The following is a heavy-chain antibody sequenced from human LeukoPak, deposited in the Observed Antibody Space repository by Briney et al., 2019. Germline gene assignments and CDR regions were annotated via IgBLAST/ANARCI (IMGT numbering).Heavy chain of an antibody. CDR1: GGTFISYA. D-gene: IGHD6-13*01. Sequence: GASVKVSCKASGGTFISYAISWARQAPGQGLEWMGGIILIFGTANYAQKFQGRVTITADESTSTAYMELSSLRSEDTAVYYCARGEAAEEKIYYYYYGMDVWGQGTTVTVSS. V-gene: IGHV1-69*13. CDR2: IILIFGTA. CDR3: ARGEAAEEKIYYYYYGMDV. J-gene: IGHJ6*02.